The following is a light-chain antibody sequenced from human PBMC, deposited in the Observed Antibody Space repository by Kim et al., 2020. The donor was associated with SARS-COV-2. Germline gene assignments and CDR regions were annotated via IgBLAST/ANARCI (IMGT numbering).Light chain of an antibody. V-gene: IGLV1-40*03. CDR2: DNN. J-gene: IGLJ2*01. CDR1: SSNIGTGYD. CDR3: QSYDNSLGGVV. Sequence: QTVTSSGIGTSSNIGTGYDVHWYQHLPGTGPKLLIFDNNNRPSGVPDRFSGSKSGASASLAITGLQAEDEADYYCQSYDNSLGGVVFGGGTQLTVL.